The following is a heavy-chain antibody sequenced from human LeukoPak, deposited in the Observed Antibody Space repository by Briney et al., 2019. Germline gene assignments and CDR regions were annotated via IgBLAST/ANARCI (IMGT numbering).Heavy chain of an antibody. V-gene: IGHV4-61*02. CDR1: GDSISSGSYY. CDR2: IFTSGST. CDR3: VRARSPRRALDY. Sequence: SQTLSLTCTVSGDSISSGSYYWSWIRQPAGKGLEWIGRIFTSGSTNYNPSLKSRVTIFIDMSKNQFSLELNSVTAADTAVYYCVRARSPRRALDYWGQGTLVTVSS. J-gene: IGHJ4*02. D-gene: IGHD1-14*01.